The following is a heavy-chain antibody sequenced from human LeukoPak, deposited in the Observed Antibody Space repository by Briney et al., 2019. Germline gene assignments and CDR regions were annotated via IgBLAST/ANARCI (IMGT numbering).Heavy chain of an antibody. D-gene: IGHD1-26*01. J-gene: IGHJ4*02. CDR2: ISAYNGYT. V-gene: IGHV1-18*01. CDR1: DYTFTNYA. CDR3: ARVGGSYEGLIDY. Sequence: ASVKVSCKASDYTFTNYAIGWVRQAPGQGLEWMGWISAYNGYTNYAQTPQGRVTMTTDTSTRTAYMELRSLRSDDTAMYYCARVGGSYEGLIDYWGQGTLVTVSS.